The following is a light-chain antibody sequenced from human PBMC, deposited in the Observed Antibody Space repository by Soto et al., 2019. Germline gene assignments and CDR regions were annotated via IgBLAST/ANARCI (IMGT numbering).Light chain of an antibody. J-gene: IGKJ5*01. CDR3: QQYNNWPPTT. V-gene: IGKV3D-15*01. CDR2: RAS. Sequence: EIVMTQSPATLSVSPGARATLSCRASQSVSNNLAWYQQKPGQAPRLLIYRASTRATGIPARFSGSGSGTEYTLTITSLQSEDFAVYYGQQYNNWPPTTFGQGTRLEIK. CDR1: QSVSNN.